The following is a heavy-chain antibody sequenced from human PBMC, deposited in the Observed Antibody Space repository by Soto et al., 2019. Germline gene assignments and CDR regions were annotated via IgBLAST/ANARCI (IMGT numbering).Heavy chain of an antibody. D-gene: IGHD3-9*01. V-gene: IGHV5-51*01. J-gene: IGHJ4*02. CDR1: GYSFRSYW. CDR2: IYPGDSNT. Sequence: PGESLKISCKTSGYSFRSYWIGWVRQMPGKGLEWMGIIYPGDSNTRYSPSFQGQVTISADKSISTAFLQWSSLKASDTAMYYCARLAGGILTGEDSTFDYWGQGTLVTVSS. CDR3: ARLAGGILTGEDSTFDY.